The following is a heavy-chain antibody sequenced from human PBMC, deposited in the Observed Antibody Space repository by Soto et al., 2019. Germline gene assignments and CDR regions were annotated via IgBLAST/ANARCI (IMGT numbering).Heavy chain of an antibody. CDR2: IKEDGSEK. Sequence: GSLRLSCAASGFTFSSYWMSWVRQAPGKGLEWVANIKEDGSEKYYVDSVKGRFTISRDHAENSLYLQMNSLRAEDTAVYYCARADYYGSGGDYWGQGTLVTVS. J-gene: IGHJ4*02. V-gene: IGHV3-7*01. D-gene: IGHD3-10*01. CDR1: GFTFSSYW. CDR3: ARADYYGSGGDY.